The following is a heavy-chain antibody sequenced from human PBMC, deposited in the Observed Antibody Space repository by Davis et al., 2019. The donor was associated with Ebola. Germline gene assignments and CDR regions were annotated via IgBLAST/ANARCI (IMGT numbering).Heavy chain of an antibody. Sequence: ASVKVSCKASGYTFTSYGISWVRQAPGQGLEWMGRIIPILGIANYAQKLQGRVTMTTDTSTSTAYMELRSLRSDDTAVYYCARDYKDGYPIDYWGQGTLVTVSS. D-gene: IGHD5-18*01. V-gene: IGHV1-18*01. J-gene: IGHJ4*02. CDR3: ARDYKDGYPIDY. CDR1: GYTFTSYG. CDR2: IIPILGIA.